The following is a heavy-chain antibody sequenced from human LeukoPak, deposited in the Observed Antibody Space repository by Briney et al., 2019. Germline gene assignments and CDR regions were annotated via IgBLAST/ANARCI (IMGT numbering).Heavy chain of an antibody. J-gene: IGHJ4*02. CDR1: GFTYSNYW. Sequence: GGSLRLSCAASGFTYSNYWMSWVRQAPGKGLEWVSGISGSGDSTYYADSVKGRFTISRDNSKDTLHLQMNSLRAEDTAVYYCAKDQTPYYWGQGTLVTVSS. CDR3: AKDQTPYY. CDR2: ISGSGDST. V-gene: IGHV3-23*01.